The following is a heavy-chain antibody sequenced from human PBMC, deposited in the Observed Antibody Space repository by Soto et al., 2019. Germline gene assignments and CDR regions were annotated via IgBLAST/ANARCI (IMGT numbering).Heavy chain of an antibody. CDR3: AKGLRFLEWLSPPTYYYGMDV. V-gene: IGHV3-9*01. CDR2: ISWNSGSI. Sequence: PGGSVRLSCGASGFTCDDDAMHWVRQAPGKGLECVSGISWNSGSIGYADSVKGRFTISRDNAKNSLYLQMNSLRAEDTALYYCAKGLRFLEWLSPPTYYYGMDVWGQGTKVTVSS. J-gene: IGHJ6*02. CDR1: GFTCDDDA. D-gene: IGHD3-3*01.